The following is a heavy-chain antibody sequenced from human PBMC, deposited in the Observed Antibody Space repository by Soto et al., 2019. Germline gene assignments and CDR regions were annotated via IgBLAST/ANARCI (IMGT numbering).Heavy chain of an antibody. J-gene: IGHJ4*02. CDR2: IYPSDSDT. Sequence: GESLKISCKGSGYNFAGYWIAWVRQMPGKGLELMGIIYPSDSDTRYRPSFQGQVTISADKSISSAYLQWSSLRASDTAMYYCARGGVSTRTFDYWGQGTRSPSPQ. V-gene: IGHV5-51*01. D-gene: IGHD3-3*01. CDR1: GYNFAGYW. CDR3: ARGGVSTRTFDY.